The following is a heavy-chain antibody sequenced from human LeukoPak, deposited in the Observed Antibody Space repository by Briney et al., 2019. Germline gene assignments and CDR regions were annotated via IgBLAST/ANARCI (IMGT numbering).Heavy chain of an antibody. Sequence: PGGSLRLSCAASGFTVSSNYMSWVRQAPGKGLEGVSVIYRGGSTYYADSVKGRFTTSRDNSKNTLYLQMNSLRAEDTAVYYCARALSGPWGQGTLVTVSS. CDR3: ARALSGP. CDR1: GFTVSSNY. CDR2: IYRGGST. J-gene: IGHJ5*02. D-gene: IGHD3-10*01. V-gene: IGHV3-66*01.